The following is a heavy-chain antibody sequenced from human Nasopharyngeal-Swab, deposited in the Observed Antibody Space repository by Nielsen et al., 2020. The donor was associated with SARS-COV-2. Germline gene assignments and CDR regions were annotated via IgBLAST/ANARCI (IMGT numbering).Heavy chain of an antibody. J-gene: IGHJ4*02. V-gene: IGHV3-74*01. CDR2: INSDGSDT. CDR3: AREWERPYYFDY. Sequence: GESLKISCAASGFTFNRYWLHWVRQVPGKGLQWVSRINSDGSDTRYAESVKGRFTASRDTPKSTLSLHLNSVRAEDTGVYFCAREWERPYYFDYWGQGVLVTVSS. CDR1: GFTFNRYW. D-gene: IGHD1-26*01.